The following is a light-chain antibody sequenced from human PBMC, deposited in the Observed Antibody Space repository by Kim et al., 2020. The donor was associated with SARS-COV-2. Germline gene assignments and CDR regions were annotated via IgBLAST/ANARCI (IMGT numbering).Light chain of an antibody. Sequence: QRVTIPCTGSSSNIGAGYEVHWYQQLPGTAPKLLIYGNSNRPSGVPDRFSGSKSGTSASLAITGLQAEDEADYYCQSYDSSLSGSVFGGGTQLTVL. CDR3: QSYDSSLSGSV. J-gene: IGLJ2*01. CDR1: SSNIGAGYE. V-gene: IGLV1-40*01. CDR2: GNS.